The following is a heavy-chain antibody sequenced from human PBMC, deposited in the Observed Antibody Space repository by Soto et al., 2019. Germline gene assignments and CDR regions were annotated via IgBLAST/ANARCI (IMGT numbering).Heavy chain of an antibody. V-gene: IGHV3-7*01. CDR3: VRGGWGDY. J-gene: IGHJ4*02. CDR2: IKPDGSEG. CDR1: GFTFSAHW. Sequence: EVQLVESGGGLVKPGGSLRLSCAVSGFTFSAHWMSWVRQAPGKGLEWLANIKPDGSEGYYVDSIKGRFTISRDNARSSLYLQMSSLRADDTAMYYCVRGGWGDYWGQGTLLTVSP. D-gene: IGHD3-16*01.